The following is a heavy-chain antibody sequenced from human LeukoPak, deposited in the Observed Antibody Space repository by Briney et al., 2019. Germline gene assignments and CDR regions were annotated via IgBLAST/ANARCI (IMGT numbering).Heavy chain of an antibody. Sequence: ASVKVSCKASGLTLTTIYMHWVRQAPGQGLEWMAVLYPGGDRAIYAQRFQGRLTLTRDTSTNTVYMEVSSLRSEDTAVYYCARGPYSGSYGGFDPWGQGTLVTVSS. J-gene: IGHJ5*02. D-gene: IGHD1-26*01. CDR1: GLTLTTIY. CDR3: ARGPYSGSYGGFDP. CDR2: LYPGGDRA. V-gene: IGHV1-46*01.